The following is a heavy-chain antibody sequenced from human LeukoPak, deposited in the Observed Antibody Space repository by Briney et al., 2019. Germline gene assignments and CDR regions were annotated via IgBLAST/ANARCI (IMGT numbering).Heavy chain of an antibody. CDR3: ARWAGVYDYVWGSYRYMSYFDY. CDR2: IYSRGST. CDR1: GGSISSSNYY. D-gene: IGHD3-16*02. V-gene: IGHV4-39*07. Sequence: SETLSLTCIVSGGSISSSNYYWGWIRQSPGKGLEWIGSIYSRGSTYYNPSLKSRVIVSSDMSKNQFSLKLSSVTAADTTVYYCARWAGVYDYVWGSYRYMSYFDYWGQGTLVTVSS. J-gene: IGHJ4*02.